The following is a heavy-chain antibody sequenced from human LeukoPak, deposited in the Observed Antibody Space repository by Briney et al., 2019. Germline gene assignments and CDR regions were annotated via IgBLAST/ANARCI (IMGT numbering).Heavy chain of an antibody. CDR3: AKLDDDIVVVPAALFDY. D-gene: IGHD2-2*01. CDR1: GFTVSSNY. J-gene: IGHJ4*02. V-gene: IGHV3-23*01. Sequence: GGSLRLSCAASGFTVSSNYMSWVRQAPGKGLEWVSAISGSGGSTYYADSVKGRFTISRDISKNTLYLQMNSLRAEDTAVYYCAKLDDDIVVVPAALFDYWGQGTLVTVSS. CDR2: ISGSGGST.